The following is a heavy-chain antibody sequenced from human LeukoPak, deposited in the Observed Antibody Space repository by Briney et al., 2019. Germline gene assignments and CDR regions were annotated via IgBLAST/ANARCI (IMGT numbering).Heavy chain of an antibody. Sequence: GGSLRLSCAASGFTLSSYSMNWVRRAPGKGLEWVSYISVSSGTVYYADSVKGRFTISRDNAKNLLYLQMNSLRDEDTAVYHCARDSAMTTVTTSHFDYWGQGTLVTVSS. D-gene: IGHD4-17*01. CDR2: ISVSSGTV. CDR1: GFTLSSYS. V-gene: IGHV3-48*02. J-gene: IGHJ4*02. CDR3: ARDSAMTTVTTSHFDY.